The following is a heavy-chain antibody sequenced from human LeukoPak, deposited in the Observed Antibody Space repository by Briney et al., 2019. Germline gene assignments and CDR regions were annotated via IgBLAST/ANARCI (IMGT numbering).Heavy chain of an antibody. CDR3: ANYVVVTAIIPFDY. CDR2: MSGSCGST. Sequence: GGSLRLSCAASGFTFSSYAMSWVRQPPGKGLDGVSAMSGSCGSTYYADAVKGWFTLFRGHVKDTLYLQMNLLRAEDTAVQYCANYVVVTAIIPFDYWGQGTLVTVSS. D-gene: IGHD2-21*02. J-gene: IGHJ4*02. CDR1: GFTFSSYA. V-gene: IGHV3-23*01.